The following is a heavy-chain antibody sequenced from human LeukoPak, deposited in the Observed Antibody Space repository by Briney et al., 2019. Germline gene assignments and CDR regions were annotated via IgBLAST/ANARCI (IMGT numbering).Heavy chain of an antibody. CDR2: ISAYNGNT. CDR3: ARVYYYGSGSYYNPLDY. CDR1: GYTFTSYG. Sequence: ASVKVSCKASGYTFTSYGISWVRQAPGQGLEWMGWISAYNGNTNYAQKLQGRVTMTTDTSTSTAYMELRSLRSDDTAVYYCARVYYYGSGSYYNPLDYWGQGTLVTVSS. V-gene: IGHV1-18*01. J-gene: IGHJ4*02. D-gene: IGHD3-10*01.